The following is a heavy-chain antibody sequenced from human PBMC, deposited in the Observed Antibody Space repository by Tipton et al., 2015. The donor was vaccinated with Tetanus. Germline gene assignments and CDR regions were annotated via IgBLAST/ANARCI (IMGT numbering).Heavy chain of an antibody. CDR3: AKEIGVVPPRSPVTPFSDFWLGYFDL. CDR1: GYTFTRYY. V-gene: IGHV1-46*01. CDR2: INPSGGST. D-gene: IGHD3-3*01. Sequence: QLVQSGAEVKNPGASVRISCKTSGYTFTRYYVHWVRQAPGQGLEWLGLINPSGGSTSYAQKFQDRVTVTSDTSTNPVYMDLSSLRSDDTAVYFWAKEIGVVPPRSPVTPFSDFWLGYFDLWGRGSLVTVAS. J-gene: IGHJ2*01.